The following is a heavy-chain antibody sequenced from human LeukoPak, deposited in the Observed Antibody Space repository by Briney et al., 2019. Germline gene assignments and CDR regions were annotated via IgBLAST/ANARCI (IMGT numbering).Heavy chain of an antibody. V-gene: IGHV3-13*04. CDR3: VRGTGYSAYDYDFDY. D-gene: IGHD5-12*01. CDR1: GFTFSSCD. Sequence: GGSLRLSCAASGFTFSSCDMHWVGQPTGKGLEWVSAIGTAGDTYYPGSVKGRFTISRENAKNSLYLQMNSLRAGDTAVYYCVRGTGYSAYDYDFDYWGQGTLVTVSS. J-gene: IGHJ4*02. CDR2: IGTAGDT.